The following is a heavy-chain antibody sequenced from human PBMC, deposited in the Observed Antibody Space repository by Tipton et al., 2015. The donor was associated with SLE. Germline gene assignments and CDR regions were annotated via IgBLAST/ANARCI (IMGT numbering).Heavy chain of an antibody. CDR3: VGDYGDSKFDH. CDR1: GGSLSGYH. J-gene: IGHJ4*02. Sequence: LSLNCAVYGGSLSGYHWSWIRQPPGKGLEWIGEINSSGNTNYNPSLKSRVTISVDTSKNQFSLKLTSVTAADTAVYYCVGDYGDSKFDHWGQGMMVTVSS. V-gene: IGHV4-34*09. D-gene: IGHD4-17*01. CDR2: INSSGNT.